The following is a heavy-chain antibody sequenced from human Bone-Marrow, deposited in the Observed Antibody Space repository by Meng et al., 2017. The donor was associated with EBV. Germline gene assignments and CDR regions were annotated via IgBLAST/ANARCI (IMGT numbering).Heavy chain of an antibody. D-gene: IGHD1-14*01. CDR1: GFIFSGYG. CDR2: IPSDASHNK. J-gene: IGHJ5*02. V-gene: IGHV3-30*18. Sequence: QEHLVGSGGGVVPPGRSLRLSCAASGFIFSGYGFHWVRQAPGKGPEWVAIIPSDASHNKYYADSVKGRFTISRDNSKNTLYLQMNSLKIEDTAVYYCAKDLSGRFDPWGQGTLVTVSS. CDR3: AKDLSGRFDP.